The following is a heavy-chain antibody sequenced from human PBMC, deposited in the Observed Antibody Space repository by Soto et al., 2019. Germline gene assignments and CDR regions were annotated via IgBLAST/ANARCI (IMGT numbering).Heavy chain of an antibody. V-gene: IGHV3-23*01. J-gene: IGHJ4*01. Sequence: GGSLRLSCAASGFIFSSYAMSWVRQAPGKGLEWVSAISGSGVSTYYADSVTGRFTISRDNSKNTLSLHMNSLRAGHTAVYYCATVSLFYYYDSRGYCCGPGTLVTVSS. CDR1: GFIFSSYA. CDR2: ISGSGVST. CDR3: ATVSLFYYYDSRGYC. D-gene: IGHD3-22*01.